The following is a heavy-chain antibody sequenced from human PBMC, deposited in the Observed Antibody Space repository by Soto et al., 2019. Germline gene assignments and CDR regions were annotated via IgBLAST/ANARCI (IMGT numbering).Heavy chain of an antibody. CDR2: IVVGSGNT. CDR1: GFTFTSSA. J-gene: IGHJ5*02. Sequence: GASVKVSCKASGFTFTSSAMQWVRQARGQRLEWIGWIVVGSGNTNYAQKFQERVTITRDMSTSTAYMELSSLRSEDTAVYYCAADLRHCSGGSCYHWGQGTLVTVSS. D-gene: IGHD2-15*01. CDR3: AADLRHCSGGSCYH. V-gene: IGHV1-58*02.